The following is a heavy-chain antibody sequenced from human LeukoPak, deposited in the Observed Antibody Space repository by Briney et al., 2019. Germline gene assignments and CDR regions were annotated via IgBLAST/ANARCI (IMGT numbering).Heavy chain of an antibody. D-gene: IGHD2-2*02. CDR3: ASTRARYCSSTSCYTLYYFDY. V-gene: IGHV4-34*12. CDR1: GGSFSGYY. Sequence: SETLSLTCAVYGGSFSGYYWSWIRQPPGKGLEWIGEIIHSGSTNYNPSLKSRVTISVDTSKNQFSLKLSSVTAADTAVYYCASTRARYCSSTSCYTLYYFDYWGQGTLVTVSS. CDR2: IIHSGST. J-gene: IGHJ4*02.